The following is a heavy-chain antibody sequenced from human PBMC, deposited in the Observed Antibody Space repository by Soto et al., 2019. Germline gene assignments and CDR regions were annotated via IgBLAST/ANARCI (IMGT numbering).Heavy chain of an antibody. D-gene: IGHD3-22*01. CDR2: INHSGST. J-gene: IGHJ4*02. CDR3: ARRSTFYYDSSGYYV. Sequence: SETLSLTCAVYGGSFIGYYCSFIRQPPGKWLEWIGEINHSGSTNYNPSLKSRVTISVDTSKNQFSLKLSSVTAADTAVYYCARRSTFYYDSSGYYVWGQGTLVTVSS. V-gene: IGHV4-34*01. CDR1: GGSFIGYY.